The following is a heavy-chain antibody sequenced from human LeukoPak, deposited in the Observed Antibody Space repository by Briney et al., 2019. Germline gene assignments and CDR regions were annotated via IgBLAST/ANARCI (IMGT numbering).Heavy chain of an antibody. J-gene: IGHJ3*02. CDR2: TYYRSKWYN. Sequence: SQTLSLTCAISGXSVSSDSSAWNWIRQSPSRGLECLGRTYYRSKWYNEYAVSVKSRITVNPDTSKNQFSLQLNSVIPEDTAVYYCVRDPKPSAAFDIWGQGTVVTVSS. CDR3: VRDPKPSAAFDI. CDR1: GXSVSSDSSA. V-gene: IGHV6-1*01.